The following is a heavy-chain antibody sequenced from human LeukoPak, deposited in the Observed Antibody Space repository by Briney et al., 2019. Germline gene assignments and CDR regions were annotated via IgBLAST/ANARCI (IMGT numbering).Heavy chain of an antibody. J-gene: IGHJ4*02. Sequence: SETLSLTCTVSGGSISSSSYYWGWIRQPPGEGLEWIGSIYYSGSTYYNPSLKSRVTISVDTSKNQLSLKLSSVTAADTAVYYCARLCKGGSCYSKLDYWGQGTLVTVSS. D-gene: IGHD2-15*01. V-gene: IGHV4-39*01. CDR2: IYYSGST. CDR1: GGSISSSSYY. CDR3: ARLCKGGSCYSKLDY.